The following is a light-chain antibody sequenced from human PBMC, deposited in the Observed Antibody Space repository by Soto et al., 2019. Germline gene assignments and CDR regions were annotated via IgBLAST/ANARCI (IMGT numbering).Light chain of an antibody. CDR2: WAS. CDR3: QQYYSTWYT. V-gene: IGKV4-1*01. Sequence: DIVMTQSPDSLAVSLGERATINCKSSQSVLYSSNNKNYLAWYQQKPGQPPKLLIYWASTRESGVPDRFSGSGSGTDFTLTISSLQAEDVAVYYCQQYYSTWYTFGQGTKLESK. J-gene: IGKJ2*01. CDR1: QSVLYSSNNKNY.